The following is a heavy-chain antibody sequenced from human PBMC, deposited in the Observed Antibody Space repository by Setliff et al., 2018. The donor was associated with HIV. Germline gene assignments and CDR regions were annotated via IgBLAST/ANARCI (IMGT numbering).Heavy chain of an antibody. V-gene: IGHV1-2*02. CDR1: GYTFIGDY. D-gene: IGHD5-12*01. Sequence: RASVKVSCKASGYTFIGDYMHWVRQAPGQGLEWMGWINPNSGGTNFAQKFQGRVTMTRDTSISTAYMELSRLRSGDTAVYYCARGGLATGAFDIWGQGTMVTVSS. CDR2: INPNSGGT. CDR3: ARGGLATGAFDI. J-gene: IGHJ3*02.